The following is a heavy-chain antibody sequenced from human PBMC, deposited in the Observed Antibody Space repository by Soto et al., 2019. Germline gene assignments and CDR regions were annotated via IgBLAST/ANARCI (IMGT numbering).Heavy chain of an antibody. CDR1: GFTFSTSA. Sequence: GSLRLSCTASGFTFSTSAMSWVRQAPGKGLEWVSISSASGRSTYHADSVKGRFSVSRDNSKNTLYLQMTRLRVEDTAVYYCAKDGQWLDVHFDYWGKGTLVTVSS. CDR3: AKDGQWLDVHFDY. D-gene: IGHD6-19*01. J-gene: IGHJ4*02. V-gene: IGHV3-23*01. CDR2: SSASGRST.